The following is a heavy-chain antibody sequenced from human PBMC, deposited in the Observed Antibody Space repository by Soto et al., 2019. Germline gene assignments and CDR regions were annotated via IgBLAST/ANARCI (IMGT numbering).Heavy chain of an antibody. CDR1: GGSLSAYY. V-gene: IGHV4-34*01. CDR3: ALAPAAHILH. Sequence: SETLSLTCAVYGGSLSAYYWSWIRQPPGKGLEWIGEINPSGTTNYNPSLKSRVTISVDTSKNQFSLKLSSVTAADTAVYHCALAPAAHILHWGQGTLVTVSS. D-gene: IGHD2-2*01. J-gene: IGHJ1*01. CDR2: INPSGTT.